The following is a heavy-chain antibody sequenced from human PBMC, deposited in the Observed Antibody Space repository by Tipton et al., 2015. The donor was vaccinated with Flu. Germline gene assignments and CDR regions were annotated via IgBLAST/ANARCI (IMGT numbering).Heavy chain of an antibody. D-gene: IGHD1-1*01. J-gene: IGHJ4*02. CDR2: VSKDGNSK. CDR1: GFPFSNYG. CDR3: VKEDNSDYFEI. Sequence: RSLRLSCADSGFPFSNYGMHWVRQVPGKGLEWVEMVSKDGNSKYYADSVKGRFTGSRDNSQNTLFLQMNSLGYEDTAVYYCVKEDNSDYFEIWRQGTLVTVS. V-gene: IGHV3-30*18.